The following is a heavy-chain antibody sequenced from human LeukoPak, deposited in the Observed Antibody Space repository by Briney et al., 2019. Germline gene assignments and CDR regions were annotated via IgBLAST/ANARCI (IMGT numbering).Heavy chain of an antibody. CDR3: AKDPNGSRSFDY. Sequence: GGSLRLSCAASGFTFRSYGMHWVRQPPGKGLEWVAVTWYDGSNKYYADSVKGRFTISRDNSKNTLYLQMNSLRAEDTAVYYCAKDPNGSRSFDYWGQGTLVTVSS. J-gene: IGHJ4*02. V-gene: IGHV3-33*06. CDR1: GFTFRSYG. CDR2: TWYDGSNK. D-gene: IGHD1-26*01.